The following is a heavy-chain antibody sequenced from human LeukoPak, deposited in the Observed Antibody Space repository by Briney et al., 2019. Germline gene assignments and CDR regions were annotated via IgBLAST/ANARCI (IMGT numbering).Heavy chain of an antibody. D-gene: IGHD2-15*01. J-gene: IGHJ2*01. CDR2: TYYRSKWYN. CDR3: ARVRGYCSGGSCYTRRSWYFDL. V-gene: IGHV6-1*01. Sequence: SQTLSLTCAISGDSVSSNSAAWNWIRQSPSRGLEWLGRTYYRSKWYNDYAVSVKSRITINPDTSKNQFSLQLNSVTPEDTAVYYCARVRGYCSGGSCYTRRSWYFDLWGRGTLVTVSS. CDR1: GDSVSSNSAA.